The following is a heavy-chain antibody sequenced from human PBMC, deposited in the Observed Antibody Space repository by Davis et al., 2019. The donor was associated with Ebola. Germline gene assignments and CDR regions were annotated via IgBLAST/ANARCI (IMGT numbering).Heavy chain of an antibody. Sequence: PGGSLRLSCAASGFTFSSYAMSWVRQAPGKGLEWVSSISSSSSYIYYADSVKGRFTISRDNAKNSLYLQMNSLRAEDTAVYYCARDPDYSNYYMDVWGKGTTVTVSS. V-gene: IGHV3-21*01. J-gene: IGHJ6*03. CDR2: ISSSSSYI. CDR1: GFTFSSYA. CDR3: ARDPDYSNYYMDV. D-gene: IGHD4-11*01.